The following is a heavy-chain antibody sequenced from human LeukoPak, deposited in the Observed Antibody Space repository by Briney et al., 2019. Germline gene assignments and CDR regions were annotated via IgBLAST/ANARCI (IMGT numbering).Heavy chain of an antibody. D-gene: IGHD2-2*01. J-gene: IGHJ5*02. CDR2: IYYSGST. V-gene: IGHV4-31*03. CDR3: ARSLVVSWYSWFDP. CDR1: GGSISSGGYY. Sequence: SQTLSLTCTVSGGSISSGGYYWSWIRQHPGKGVEWIGYIYYSGSTYYNPSLKSRVTISVDTSKNQFSLKLSSVTAADTAVYYCARSLVVSWYSWFDPWGQGTLVTVSS.